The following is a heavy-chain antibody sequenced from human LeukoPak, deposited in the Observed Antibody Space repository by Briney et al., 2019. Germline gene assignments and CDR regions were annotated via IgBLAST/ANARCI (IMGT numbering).Heavy chain of an antibody. V-gene: IGHV3-74*01. CDR1: GFTFSSYA. Sequence: GGSLRLSCAASGFTFSSYAMHWVRQAPGKGLVWVSRINGDGGSTTYADSVKGRFTISRDNAKNTLYLQMNSLRAEDTAVYYCARDRATAMFDYWAQGTLVTVSS. J-gene: IGHJ4*02. CDR3: ARDRATAMFDY. CDR2: INGDGGST. D-gene: IGHD5-18*01.